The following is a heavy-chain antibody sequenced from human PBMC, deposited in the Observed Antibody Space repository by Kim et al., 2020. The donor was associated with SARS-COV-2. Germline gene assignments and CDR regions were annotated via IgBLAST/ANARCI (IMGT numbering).Heavy chain of an antibody. D-gene: IGHD3-10*01. J-gene: IGHJ6*02. CDR2: ISSSSTYI. Sequence: GGSLRLSCAASGFTFTTYSINWVRQAPGKGLEWVSSISSSSTYIYYADSVKGRFTISRDNAKNSLYLQKNSLRAEDTAVYYCARDLVIMVRGCIMGPPYYSYVMDVRGQGTTVTVSS. CDR1: GFTFTTYS. CDR3: ARDLVIMVRGCIMGPPYYSYVMDV. V-gene: IGHV3-21*01.